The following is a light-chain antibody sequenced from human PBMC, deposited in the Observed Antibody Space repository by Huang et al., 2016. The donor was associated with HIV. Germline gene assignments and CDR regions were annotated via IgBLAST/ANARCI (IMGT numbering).Light chain of an antibody. CDR1: QSVSVN. Sequence: EIVMTQSPATLSVTPGEGATLSCRATQSVSVNLAWYQQKPGQAPRLLLHSACTRATGIPVRFSGGGSGTEFTLTISRLQSEDSAVYYCQQYNNGPPWTFGQGTKVEIK. J-gene: IGKJ1*01. V-gene: IGKV3-15*01. CDR2: SAC. CDR3: QQYNNGPPWT.